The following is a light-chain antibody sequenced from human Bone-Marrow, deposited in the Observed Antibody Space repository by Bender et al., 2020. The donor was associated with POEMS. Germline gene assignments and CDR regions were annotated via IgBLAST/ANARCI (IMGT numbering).Light chain of an antibody. J-gene: IGLJ3*02. CDR2: GVT. V-gene: IGLV2-8*01. CDR3: AAWDDSLSGPV. CDR1: RSDVGSSDF. Sequence: QSALTQPPSASGSPGQSVTISCTGTRSDVGSSDFVSWYQQHPGKAPKPIIHGVTKRPSGVPDRISGSKSGNTASLTVSGLQSEDETEYYCAAWDDSLSGPVFGGRTKLTVL.